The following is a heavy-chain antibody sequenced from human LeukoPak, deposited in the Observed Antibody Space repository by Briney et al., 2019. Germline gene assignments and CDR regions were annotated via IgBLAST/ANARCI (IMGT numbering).Heavy chain of an antibody. CDR3: ARGTGSYVRFDY. Sequence: GGPLRLSCAASGFTVSSNYMSWVRQAPGKGLEWVSVIYSGGSTYYADSVKGRFTISRDNSKNTLYLQMNSLRAEDTAVYYCARGTGSYVRFDYWGQGTLVTVSS. CDR1: GFTVSSNY. V-gene: IGHV3-66*02. J-gene: IGHJ4*02. CDR2: IYSGGST. D-gene: IGHD1-26*01.